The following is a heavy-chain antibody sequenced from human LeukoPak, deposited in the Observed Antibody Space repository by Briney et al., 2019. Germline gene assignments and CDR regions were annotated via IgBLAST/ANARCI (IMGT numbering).Heavy chain of an antibody. CDR1: GGSISSYY. J-gene: IGHJ6*02. D-gene: IGHD6-6*01. V-gene: IGHV4-59*06. CDR2: IYYSGST. CDR3: ARGHRPGPRRYYYGMDV. Sequence: SETLSLTCTVSGGSISSYYWSWIRQHPGKGLEWIGYIYYSGSTYYNPSLKSRVTISVDTSKNQFSLKLSSVTAADTAVYYCARGHRPGPRRYYYGMDVWGQGTTVTVSS.